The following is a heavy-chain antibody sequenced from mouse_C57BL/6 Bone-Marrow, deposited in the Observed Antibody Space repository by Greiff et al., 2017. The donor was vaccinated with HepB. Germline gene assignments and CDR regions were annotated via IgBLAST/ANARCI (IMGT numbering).Heavy chain of an antibody. V-gene: IGHV1-53*01. CDR3: AREESSYDYWYFDV. J-gene: IGHJ1*03. CDR2: INPSNGGT. D-gene: IGHD1-1*01. Sequence: QVQLQQSGTELVKPGASVKLSCKASGYTFTSYWMHWVKQRPGQGLEWIGNINPSNGGTNYNEKFKSKATLTVDKSSSTAYMQLSSLTSEDSAVYYSAREESSYDYWYFDVWGTGTTVTVSS. CDR1: GYTFTSYW.